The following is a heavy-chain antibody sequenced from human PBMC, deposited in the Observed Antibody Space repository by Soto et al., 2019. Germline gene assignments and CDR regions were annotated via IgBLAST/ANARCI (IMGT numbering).Heavy chain of an antibody. CDR2: ISRSSTGI. CDR3: ARAVTWGLDV. CDR1: GFTFSLYS. J-gene: IGHJ6*02. D-gene: IGHD3-10*01. Sequence: EVPLVESGGGLVQTGGSLRLSCAASGFTFSLYSMSWVRQAPGKGLEWVSYISRSSTGIHYADSVKGRVTISRDDATNSMHLQMNSLRDGDTAVYYCARAVTWGLDVWGQGTTVSISS. V-gene: IGHV3-48*02.